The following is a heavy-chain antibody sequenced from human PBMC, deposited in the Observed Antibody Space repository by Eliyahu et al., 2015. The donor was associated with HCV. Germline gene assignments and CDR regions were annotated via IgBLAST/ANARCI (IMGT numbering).Heavy chain of an antibody. J-gene: IGHJ3*02. CDR3: ARNIIEMATITGEDAFDI. V-gene: IGHV1-69*01. Sequence: EVKKPGSSVKVSCKASGGTFSSYAISWVRQAPGQGLEWMGGIIPIFGTTNYAQKFQGRVTITADESTSTAYMELSSLRSEDTAVYYCARNIIEMATITGEDAFDIWGQGTMVTVSS. CDR1: GGTFSSYA. CDR2: IIPIFGTT. D-gene: IGHD5-24*01.